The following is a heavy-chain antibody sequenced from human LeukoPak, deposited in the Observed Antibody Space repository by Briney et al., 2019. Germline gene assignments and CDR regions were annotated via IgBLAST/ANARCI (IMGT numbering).Heavy chain of an antibody. CDR2: ISAYNGNT. Sequence: GASVKVSCKASGYTFTSYGISWVRQAPGQGLEWMGRISAYNGNTNYAQKLQGRVTMTTDTSTSTAYMELRSLRSDDTAVYYCARGGVRTTVTTRYNWFDPWGQGTLVTVSS. D-gene: IGHD4-17*01. V-gene: IGHV1-18*01. CDR1: GYTFTSYG. CDR3: ARGGVRTTVTTRYNWFDP. J-gene: IGHJ5*02.